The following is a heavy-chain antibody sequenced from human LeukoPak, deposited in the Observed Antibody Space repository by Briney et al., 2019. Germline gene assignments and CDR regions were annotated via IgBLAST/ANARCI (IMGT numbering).Heavy chain of an antibody. CDR1: GGSVSSGISY. CDR3: ARDSSGYYGFFDY. D-gene: IGHD3-22*01. Sequence: SETLSLTCSVSGGSVSSGISYWSWIRQPPGEGLEWIAYISDSGGSDYNPSLRGRVTISLDTSKNQFSLRLTSVTAADTAVYYCARDSSGYYGFFDYWGQGTLVTVSS. CDR2: ISDSGGS. V-gene: IGHV4-61*01. J-gene: IGHJ4*02.